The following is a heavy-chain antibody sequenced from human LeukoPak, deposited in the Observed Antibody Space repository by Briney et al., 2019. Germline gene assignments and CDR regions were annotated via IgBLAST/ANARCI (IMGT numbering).Heavy chain of an antibody. Sequence: SETLSLTCTVSGGSISSSSYYWGWIRQPPGKRLEWIGSIYYSGSTYYNPSLKSRVTISVDTSKNQFSLKLSSVTAADTAVYYCARRTPKEISPRFDPWGQGTLVTVSS. D-gene: IGHD5-24*01. CDR1: GGSISSSSYY. CDR3: ARRTPKEISPRFDP. V-gene: IGHV4-39*01. J-gene: IGHJ5*02. CDR2: IYYSGST.